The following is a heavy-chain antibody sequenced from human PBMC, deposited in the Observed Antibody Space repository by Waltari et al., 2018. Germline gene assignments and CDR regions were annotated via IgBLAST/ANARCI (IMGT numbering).Heavy chain of an antibody. D-gene: IGHD5-12*01. V-gene: IGHV4-39*02. Sequence: QLQLQESGPGLVKPSETLSLTCTVSGGSISSSSYYWGWIRQPPGKGLEWIGSIYYSGSTYYNPSLKSRVTISVDTSKNQFSLKLSSVTAADTAVYYCARDRRIVATISWYFDLWGRGTLVTVSS. CDR3: ARDRRIVATISWYFDL. CDR2: IYYSGST. J-gene: IGHJ2*01. CDR1: GGSISSSSYY.